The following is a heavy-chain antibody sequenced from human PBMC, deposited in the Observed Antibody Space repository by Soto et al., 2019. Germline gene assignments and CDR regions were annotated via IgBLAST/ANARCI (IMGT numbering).Heavy chain of an antibody. Sequence: QVQLVQSGAEVKKPGASVKVSCKASGYTFTSYDINWVRQATGQGLEWMGWMNPKSGNTGYAQKFQGRVTMTRNTSISTAYMELSSLRSEDTAVYYCARGNGVTDYYYYYYMDVWGKGTTVTVSS. J-gene: IGHJ6*03. CDR2: MNPKSGNT. CDR3: ARGNGVTDYYYYYYMDV. CDR1: GYTFTSYD. V-gene: IGHV1-8*01. D-gene: IGHD2-21*02.